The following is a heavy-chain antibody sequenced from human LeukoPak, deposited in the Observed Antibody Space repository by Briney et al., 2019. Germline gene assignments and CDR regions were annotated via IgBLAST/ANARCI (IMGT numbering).Heavy chain of an antibody. CDR3: ASRGFLNY. V-gene: IGHV3-74*01. CDR2: MSSDGTIT. CDR1: GFTFSAFA. J-gene: IGHJ4*02. Sequence: GGSLRLSCAASGFTFSAFAMTWVRQAPGKGLLWVSHMSSDGTITSYADSVKGRFTISRDNAKNTLYLQMNSLRAEDTGVYYCASRGFLNYWGQGTLVTVSS.